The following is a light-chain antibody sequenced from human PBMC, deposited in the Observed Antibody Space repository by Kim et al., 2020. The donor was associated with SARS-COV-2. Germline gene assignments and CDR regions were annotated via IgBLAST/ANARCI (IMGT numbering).Light chain of an antibody. V-gene: IGKV3-11*01. CDR2: DTS. Sequence: PGESAALSCRASQSVGDHLAWYQQKPGQATRLLIYDTSNRAAGIPARFSCSGSGTDFTLTISSIEPEDFAVYFCQQRSNWPPEITFGQGTRLEIK. CDR1: QSVGDH. J-gene: IGKJ5*01. CDR3: QQRSNWPPEIT.